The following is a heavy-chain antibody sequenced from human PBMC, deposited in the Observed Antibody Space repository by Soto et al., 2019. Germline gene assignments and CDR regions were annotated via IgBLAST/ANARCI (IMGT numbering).Heavy chain of an antibody. CDR1: GYSFTSYW. Sequence: GESLKISCKGSGYSFTSYWIGWVRQMPGKGLEWMGIIYPGDSDTRYSPSFQGQVTISADKSISTAYLQWSSLKASDIAMYYCARPGLDRELLRAFDIWGQGTMVTVSS. J-gene: IGHJ3*02. V-gene: IGHV5-51*01. D-gene: IGHD1-26*01. CDR3: ARPGLDRELLRAFDI. CDR2: IYPGDSDT.